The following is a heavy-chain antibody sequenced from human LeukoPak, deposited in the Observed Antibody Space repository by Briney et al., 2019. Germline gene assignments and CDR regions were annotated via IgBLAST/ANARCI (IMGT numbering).Heavy chain of an antibody. CDR3: ASLSLGHY. V-gene: IGHV3-53*01. Sequence: GGSLRLPCAASGFTVSNNYMSWVRQAPGKGLEWVSVIYSGGSTYYADSVKGRFTISRDTSKNTLSLQMNSLRAEDTAVYYCASLSLGHYWGQGTLVTVSS. CDR1: GFTVSNNY. J-gene: IGHJ4*02. CDR2: IYSGGST. D-gene: IGHD6-6*01.